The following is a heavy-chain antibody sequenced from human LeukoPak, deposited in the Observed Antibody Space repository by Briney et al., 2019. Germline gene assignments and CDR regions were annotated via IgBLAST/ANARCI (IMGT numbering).Heavy chain of an antibody. J-gene: IGHJ4*02. Sequence: PSETLSLTCTVSGGSISSYYWSWIRQPAGKGLEWIGRIYTSGSTNYNPSLKSRVTMSVDTSKNQFSLKLSSMTAADTAVYYCARDQYCSSTSCSAVCDYWGQGTLVTVSS. CDR3: ARDQYCSSTSCSAVCDY. D-gene: IGHD2-2*01. CDR1: GGSISSYY. CDR2: IYTSGST. V-gene: IGHV4-4*07.